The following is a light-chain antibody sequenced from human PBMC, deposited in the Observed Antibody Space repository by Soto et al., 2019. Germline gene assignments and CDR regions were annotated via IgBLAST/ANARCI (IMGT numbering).Light chain of an antibody. V-gene: IGKV3-20*01. CDR2: GAS. CDR3: QQFDSSVT. J-gene: IGKJ1*01. Sequence: EIVLPQYPGSLSLSPGERATLSCRASQSVSSTFFAWYQQRPGQAPRLLMYGASSRATGIPERFSGSGSGTDFTLTISRLEPEDFAVYYCQQFDSSVTFGQGTKVEIK. CDR1: QSVSSTF.